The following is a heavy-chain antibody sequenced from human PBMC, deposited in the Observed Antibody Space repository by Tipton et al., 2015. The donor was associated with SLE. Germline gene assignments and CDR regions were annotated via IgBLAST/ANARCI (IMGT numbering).Heavy chain of an antibody. V-gene: IGHV4-38-2*02. CDR2: LYHTGTT. CDR1: RYSISRNYY. J-gene: IGHJ4*02. Sequence: TLSLTCTVSRYSISRNYYWVWIREPPGKGLGWIGSLYHTGTTYYNPSLRSRVTISVDTSKNQFSLKVRSVTAADTAVYYCARRKYCGGDKCYYFDYWGQGTLVTVSP. D-gene: IGHD2-21*01. CDR3: ARRKYCGGDKCYYFDY.